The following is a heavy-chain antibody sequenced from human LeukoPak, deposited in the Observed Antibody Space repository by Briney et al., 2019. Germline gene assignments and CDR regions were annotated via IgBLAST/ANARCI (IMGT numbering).Heavy chain of an antibody. CDR2: IYGSGDGT. Sequence: GSLRLSCAASGFTFSNYAMTWVRQAPGKGLGWVATIYGSGDGTYYADSVKGRFTISRDNSKNTLYVQMNSLRAEDTAVYYCAKGHAPSGSYGDYWGQGTLVTVSS. D-gene: IGHD1-26*01. CDR3: AKGHAPSGSYGDY. V-gene: IGHV3-23*01. J-gene: IGHJ4*02. CDR1: GFTFSNYA.